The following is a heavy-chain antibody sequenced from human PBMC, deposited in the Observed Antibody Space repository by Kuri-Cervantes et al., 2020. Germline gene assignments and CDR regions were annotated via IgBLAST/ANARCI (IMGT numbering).Heavy chain of an antibody. CDR1: GDSVPSNSAA. J-gene: IGHJ4*02. V-gene: IGHV6-1*01. D-gene: IGHD3-3*01. CDR3: AREGVRITIFGVVIYPYYFDY. CDR2: TYYRSKWYN. Sequence: LRLSCAISGDSVPSNSAAWNWIRQSPSRGLEWLGRTYYRSKWYNDYAVSVKSRITINPDTSKNQFSLQLNSVTPEDTAVYYCAREGVRITIFGVVIYPYYFDYWGQGTLVTVSS.